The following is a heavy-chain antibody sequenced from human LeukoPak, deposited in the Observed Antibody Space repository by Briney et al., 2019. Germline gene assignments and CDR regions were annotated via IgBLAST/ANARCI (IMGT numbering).Heavy chain of an antibody. J-gene: IGHJ5*02. V-gene: IGHV5-51*01. CDR1: GYSFTSYW. Sequence: PGESLKISCKDSGYSFTSYWIGWVRQMPGKGLEWMGIIYPGDSDTRYSPSFQGQVTISADKSISTAYLQWSSLKASDTAMYYCARTILYQGHSTQYDPWGQGTLVTVSS. CDR3: ARTILYQGHSTQYDP. CDR2: IYPGDSDT. D-gene: IGHD2-8*01.